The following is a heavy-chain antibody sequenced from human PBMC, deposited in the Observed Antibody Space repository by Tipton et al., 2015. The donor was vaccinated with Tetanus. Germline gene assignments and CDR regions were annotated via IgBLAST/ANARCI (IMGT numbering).Heavy chain of an antibody. V-gene: IGHV3-9*01. CDR2: ISWNSDSI. CDR3: AKDMEWELLLDAFDI. J-gene: IGHJ3*02. CDR1: GFTFDDYA. D-gene: IGHD1-26*01. Sequence: SLRLSCAASGFTFDDYAMHWVRQAPGKGLEWVLGISWNSDSIGYADSVKGRFTISRDNAKNSLYLQMNSLRAEDTALYYCAKDMEWELLLDAFDIWGQGTMVTVSS.